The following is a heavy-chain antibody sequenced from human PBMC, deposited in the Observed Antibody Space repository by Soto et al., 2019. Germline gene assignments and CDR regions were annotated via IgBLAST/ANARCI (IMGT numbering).Heavy chain of an antibody. D-gene: IGHD3-3*01. J-gene: IGHJ6*03. Sequence: EGSLRLSCEGFGFTFSSYSMNWVRQAPGKGLEWVSHISSSSAAIVYADSVKGRFTISRDNAKNSLYLQMHSLRAEDTAVYYCPRAAQHPYYDFWFGVWGNGTTVTVP. CDR1: GFTFSSYS. CDR3: PRAAQHPYYDFWFGV. V-gene: IGHV3-48*01. CDR2: ISSSSAAI.